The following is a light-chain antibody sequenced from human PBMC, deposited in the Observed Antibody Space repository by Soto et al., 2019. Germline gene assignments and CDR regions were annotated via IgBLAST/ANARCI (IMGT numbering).Light chain of an antibody. CDR1: SSDVGGYNS. CDR2: DVS. J-gene: IGLJ2*01. Sequence: QSALTQPASVSGFPGQSITISCTGTSSDVGGYNSVSWYQQHPGKAPKLMIYDVSNRPSGVSNRFSGSKSGNTASLTISGLQAEDEADYYCSSYTSSSTLVVFGGWTKVTVL. V-gene: IGLV2-14*01. CDR3: SSYTSSSTLVV.